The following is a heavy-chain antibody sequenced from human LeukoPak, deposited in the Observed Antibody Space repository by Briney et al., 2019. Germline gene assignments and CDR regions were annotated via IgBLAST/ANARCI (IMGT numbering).Heavy chain of an antibody. D-gene: IGHD6-13*01. CDR3: ARKVYSSSWQTTVGFDQ. CDR1: GFTFSSYA. Sequence: DPGGSLRLSCEASGFTFSSYAMAWVRQAPGKGLEWVSSISSSSGYIYYADSVKGRFTISRDNAKNSLYLQMNSLTAEDTAIFYCARKVYSSSWQTTVGFDQWGQGTLVTVSS. CDR2: ISSSSGYI. V-gene: IGHV3-21*01. J-gene: IGHJ4*02.